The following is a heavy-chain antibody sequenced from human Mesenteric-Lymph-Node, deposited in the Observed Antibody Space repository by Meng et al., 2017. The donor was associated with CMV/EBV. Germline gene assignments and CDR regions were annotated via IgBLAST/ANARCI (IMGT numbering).Heavy chain of an antibody. CDR2: IYYSGST. V-gene: IGHV4-30-4*08. CDR3: ARGDSSSLYWYFDL. Sequence: SGGSISSGDYYWSWIRQPPGKGLEWIGYIYYSGSTYYNPSLKSRVTISVDTSKNQFSLKLSSVTAADTAVYYCARGDSSSLYWYFDLWGRGTLVTVSS. J-gene: IGHJ2*01. D-gene: IGHD6-6*01. CDR1: GGSISSGDYY.